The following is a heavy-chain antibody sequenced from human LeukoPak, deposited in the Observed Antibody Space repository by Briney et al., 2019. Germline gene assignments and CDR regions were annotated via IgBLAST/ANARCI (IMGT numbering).Heavy chain of an antibody. CDR1: GGSISSGSYY. J-gene: IGHJ3*02. V-gene: IGHV4-61*02. D-gene: IGHD6-19*01. CDR2: IYTSGST. CDR3: ARDAIVNPQWLATSAGDAFDI. Sequence: SSETLSLTCTVSGGSISSGSYYWSWIRQPAGKGLEWIGRIYTSGSTNYNPSLKSRVTISVDTSKNQFSLKLSSVTAADTAVYYCARDAIVNPQWLATSAGDAFDIWGQGTMVTVSS.